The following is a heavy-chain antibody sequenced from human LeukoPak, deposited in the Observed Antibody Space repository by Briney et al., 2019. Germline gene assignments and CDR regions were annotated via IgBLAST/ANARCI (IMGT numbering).Heavy chain of an antibody. CDR3: ARSWEYYDSSGYQGDSGFDY. J-gene: IGHJ4*02. Sequence: PSETLSLTCTVSGGSISSGDYYWSWIRQPPGKSLEWIGYIYYSGTTYYNPSLKSRVTIAVDTSKNQFSLKLSSVTAADTAVYYCARSWEYYDSSGYQGDSGFDYWGQGTLVTVSS. D-gene: IGHD3-22*01. CDR2: IYYSGTT. V-gene: IGHV4-30-4*08. CDR1: GGSISSGDYY.